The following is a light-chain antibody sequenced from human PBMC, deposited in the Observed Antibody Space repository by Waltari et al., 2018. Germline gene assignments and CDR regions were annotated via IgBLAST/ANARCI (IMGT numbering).Light chain of an antibody. V-gene: IGKV1-39*01. J-gene: IGKJ4*01. CDR1: QCISRK. CDR2: AAS. Sequence: EIQMTQSPSSLSASVGDRDTLTCRASQCISRKLNWYQQKPGQAPKLLIYAASSFHGGVPPSFSDPGSGTDFTLTLSSLQPEDFATYYCQQSYSIPLTFGGGTKVEIK. CDR3: QQSYSIPLT.